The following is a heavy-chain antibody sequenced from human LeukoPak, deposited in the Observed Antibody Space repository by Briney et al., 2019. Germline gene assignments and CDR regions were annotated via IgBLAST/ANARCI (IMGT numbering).Heavy chain of an antibody. D-gene: IGHD6-13*01. CDR2: IYYSGST. CDR3: ARASSSRIKFDY. V-gene: IGHV4-59*01. CDR1: GGSISSYY. Sequence: PSETLSLTCTVSGGSISSYYWSWIRQPPGKGLEWIGYIYYSGSTNYNPSLKSRVTISVDTSKNQFSLKLNSMTAADTAVYYCARASSSRIKFDYWGQGTLVTVSS. J-gene: IGHJ4*02.